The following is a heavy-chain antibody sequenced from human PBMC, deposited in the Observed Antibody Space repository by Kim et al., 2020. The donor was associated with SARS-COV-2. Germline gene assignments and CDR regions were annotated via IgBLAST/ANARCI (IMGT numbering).Heavy chain of an antibody. CDR1: GASISSNR. CDR2: ISHSENN. J-gene: IGHJ4*02. D-gene: IGHD3-22*01. CDR3: ARIPSGYYYGYFDY. Sequence: SETLSLTCTVSGASISSNRWTWIRQSPGQGLEWIAYISHSENNNYNPSLKTRVTMSIDTSRNQFSLNLRSVTAADTAMYYCARIPSGYYYGYFDYWGQG. V-gene: IGHV4-59*01.